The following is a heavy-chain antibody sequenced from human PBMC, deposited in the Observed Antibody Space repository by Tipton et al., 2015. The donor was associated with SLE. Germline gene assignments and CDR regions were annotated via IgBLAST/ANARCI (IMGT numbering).Heavy chain of an antibody. CDR2: IHYSGKT. Sequence: LRLSCIVSGGSISRSNYYWGWIRQPPGKGLEWIGSIHYSGKTYYNPSLKSRVTISVDTSKDQFSLKLSSVTAADTAVYYCARGAGDYYYYYGMDVWGQGTTVTVSS. V-gene: IGHV4-39*07. J-gene: IGHJ6*02. CDR1: GGSISRSNYY. CDR3: ARGAGDYYYYYGMDV.